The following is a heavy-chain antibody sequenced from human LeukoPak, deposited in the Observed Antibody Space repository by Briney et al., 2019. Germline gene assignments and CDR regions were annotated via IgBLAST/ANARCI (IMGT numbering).Heavy chain of an antibody. CDR1: GGSISSGSHY. CDR2: IYYSGST. CDR3: AGYCTSTSCYGGDAFDI. V-gene: IGHV4-39*01. J-gene: IGHJ3*02. D-gene: IGHD2-2*01. Sequence: SETLSLTCTVSGGSISSGSHYWGWIRQPPGKGLEWIATIYYSGSTYYNPSLKSRVTISVDTSKSQFSLKLSSVTAADTAVYYCAGYCTSTSCYGGDAFDIWGQGTMVTVSS.